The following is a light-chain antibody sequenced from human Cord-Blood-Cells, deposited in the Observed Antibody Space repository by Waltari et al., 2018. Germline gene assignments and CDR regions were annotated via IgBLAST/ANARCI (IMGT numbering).Light chain of an antibody. Sequence: DIQMTQSPSSLSASVGDRVTITCRASQSISSYLNRYQQKPGKAPKLLIYAASSLQSGVPSRFSVSGSGTDFTLTISRLQPKDFATYYCQQSYGTWAFGQGTKVEIK. CDR3: QQSYGTWA. CDR1: QSISSY. J-gene: IGKJ1*01. V-gene: IGKV1-39*01. CDR2: AAS.